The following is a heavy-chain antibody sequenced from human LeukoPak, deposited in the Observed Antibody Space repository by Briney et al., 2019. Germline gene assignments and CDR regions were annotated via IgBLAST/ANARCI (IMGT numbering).Heavy chain of an antibody. J-gene: IGHJ3*02. Sequence: KTSETLSLTCTVSGGSISSGSYYWSCIRQPAGKGLECIGRIYTSGSTNYNPSLKSRVTISVDTSKNQFSLKLSSVTAADTAVYYWARETPNIRGDAFDIWGQRTMVTVSS. CDR2: IYTSGST. D-gene: IGHD1/OR15-1a*01. V-gene: IGHV4-61*02. CDR1: GGSISSGSYY. CDR3: ARETPNIRGDAFDI.